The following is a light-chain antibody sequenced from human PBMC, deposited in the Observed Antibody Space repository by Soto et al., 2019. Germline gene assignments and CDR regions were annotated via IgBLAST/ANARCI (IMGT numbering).Light chain of an antibody. CDR1: QAIRKN. Sequence: EIVLTQSPATLSVSPGARSTLSCKSSQAIRKNLAWYQQKPGQSPRLLIYDASTRATDIPVRFSGSGSGTDFTLTISSLQSEDIAVYYCQQYNNWPLTFGGGTKVEIK. J-gene: IGKJ4*01. CDR2: DAS. CDR3: QQYNNWPLT. V-gene: IGKV3-15*01.